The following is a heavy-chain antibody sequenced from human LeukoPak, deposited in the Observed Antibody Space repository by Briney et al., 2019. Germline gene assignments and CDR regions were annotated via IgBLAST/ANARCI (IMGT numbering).Heavy chain of an antibody. CDR3: ATSSTVTHTRDP. Sequence: GASVKVSCKASGYGFSDVYFNWVRQAPGQGLEWMGWINPHSGATNYAQRFQGRVSMDASFDTAYMELSRLTSDDTAVYYCATSSTVTHTRDPWGQETRVTVSS. D-gene: IGHD4-11*01. J-gene: IGHJ5*02. V-gene: IGHV1-2*02. CDR1: GYGFSDVY. CDR2: INPHSGAT.